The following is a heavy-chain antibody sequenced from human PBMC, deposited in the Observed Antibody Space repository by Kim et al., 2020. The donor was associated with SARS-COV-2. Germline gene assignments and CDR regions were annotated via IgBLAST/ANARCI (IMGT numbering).Heavy chain of an antibody. D-gene: IGHD2-21*01. V-gene: IGHV3-23*01. CDR1: GFTFSSYA. Sequence: GGSLRLSCAASGFTFSSYALSWVRQAPGKGLEWVSTISDSGDNSFYADSVRGRFTISRDNSKNTLSLQMDSLRAEDTAIYYCAKSKVMGAVRRGLFEYWGQGTLVTVSS. J-gene: IGHJ4*02. CDR3: AKSKVMGAVRRGLFEY. CDR2: ISDSGDNS.